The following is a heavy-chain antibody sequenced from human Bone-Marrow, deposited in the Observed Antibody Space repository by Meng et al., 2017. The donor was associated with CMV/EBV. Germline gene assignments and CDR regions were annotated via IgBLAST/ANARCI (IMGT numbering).Heavy chain of an antibody. Sequence: ASVKVSCQASGYTFTGYYMHWVRQAPGQGLEWMGWINPNSGGTNYAQKFQGRVTMTRDTSISTAYMELSRLRSDDTAVYYCAKDGAFCGGDCYFDWGQRTLVTVAS. CDR1: GYTFTGYY. D-gene: IGHD2-21*01. J-gene: IGHJ4*02. V-gene: IGHV1-2*02. CDR2: INPNSGGT. CDR3: AKDGAFCGGDCYFD.